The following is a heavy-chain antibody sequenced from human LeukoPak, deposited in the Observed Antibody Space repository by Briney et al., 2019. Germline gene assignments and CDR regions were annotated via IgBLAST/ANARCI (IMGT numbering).Heavy chain of an antibody. CDR3: ARASVTTVARWDY. CDR2: IYYSGST. V-gene: IGHV4-31*03. Sequence: SQTLSLTCTVSGGSISSGGYYWSWIRQHPGKGLEWIGYIYYSGSTYYNPSLKSRVTMSVDTSKNQFSLKLSSVTAADTAVYYCARASVTTVARWDYWGQGTLVTVSS. J-gene: IGHJ4*02. CDR1: GGSISSGGYY. D-gene: IGHD4-11*01.